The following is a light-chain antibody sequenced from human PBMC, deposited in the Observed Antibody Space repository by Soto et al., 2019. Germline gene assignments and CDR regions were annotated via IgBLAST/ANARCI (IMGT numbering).Light chain of an antibody. V-gene: IGKV1-9*01. J-gene: IGKJ1*01. CDR2: AAS. CDR1: QGISSY. CDR3: QKFNKWPWT. Sequence: IQLTQSPASLSASLGERVTIPCRASQGISSYVAWYQQKPGKAPKLLIYAASTLQSGVPSRFSGSGSGTDFTLTISNLQSEDFAIYFCQKFNKWPWTFGQGTKVDIK.